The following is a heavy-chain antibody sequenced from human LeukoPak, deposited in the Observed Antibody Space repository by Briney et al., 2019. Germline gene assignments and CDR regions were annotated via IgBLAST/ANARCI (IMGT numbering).Heavy chain of an antibody. CDR1: GYTFTGYY. Sequence: ASVKVSCKASGYTFTGYYMHWVRQAPGQGLEWMGRINPNSGGTSYAQKFQGRVTMTRDTSISTAYMELSRLRSDDTAVYYCARRARSGWYPDVWGKGTTVTVSS. V-gene: IGHV1-2*06. CDR3: ARRARSGWYPDV. D-gene: IGHD6-19*01. CDR2: INPNSGGT. J-gene: IGHJ6*04.